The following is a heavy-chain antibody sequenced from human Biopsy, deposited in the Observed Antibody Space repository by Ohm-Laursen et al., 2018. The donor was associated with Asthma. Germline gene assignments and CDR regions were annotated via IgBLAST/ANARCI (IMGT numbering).Heavy chain of an antibody. V-gene: IGHV3-7*01. CDR2: IKHDGSEE. CDR1: GFTFGDYC. J-gene: IGHJ1*01. Sequence: SLRLSCAAPGFTFGDYCMSWVRQVPGQGLEWVANIKHDGSEENHVDSLKGRFTISRDNAKNLLFLQMNSLRAEDTAVYYCARTFHFWSPYHAEHYQLWGQGTLVTVSS. CDR3: ARTFHFWSPYHAEHYQL. D-gene: IGHD3-3*01.